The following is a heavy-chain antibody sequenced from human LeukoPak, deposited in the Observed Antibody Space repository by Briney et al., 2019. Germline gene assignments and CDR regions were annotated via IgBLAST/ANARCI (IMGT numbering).Heavy chain of an antibody. V-gene: IGHV4-4*07. Sequence: PSETLSLTCTVSGASISSYYWGWIRQPAGKGLEWIGRIYTSGSTNYNPSLKSRVTMSLDTSKNQFSLKLSSVTAADTAVYYCARDRDEGFGDAFDIWGQGTMVTVSS. D-gene: IGHD3-16*01. CDR2: IYTSGST. J-gene: IGHJ3*02. CDR1: GASISSYY. CDR3: ARDRDEGFGDAFDI.